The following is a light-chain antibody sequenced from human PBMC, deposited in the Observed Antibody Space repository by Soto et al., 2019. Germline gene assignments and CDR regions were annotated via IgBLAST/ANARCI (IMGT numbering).Light chain of an antibody. CDR1: SSDVGGYNY. Sequence: QSALTQPASVSGSPGQSITISCTGTSSDVGGYNYVSWYQQHPGKAPKLMIYEVSNRPSGVSNRFSGSKSGNTAYLTSSGLQDEDEADYYCSSYTSSSTRFFGTGTKLTVL. J-gene: IGLJ1*01. CDR2: EVS. CDR3: SSYTSSSTRF. V-gene: IGLV2-14*01.